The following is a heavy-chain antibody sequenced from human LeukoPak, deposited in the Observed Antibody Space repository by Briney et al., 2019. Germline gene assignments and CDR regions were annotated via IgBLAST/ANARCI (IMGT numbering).Heavy chain of an antibody. CDR3: ARTARSPTGSGDY. J-gene: IGHJ4*02. CDR1: GGSFSGYY. CDR2: INHSGST. V-gene: IGHV4-34*01. Sequence: TSETLSLTCAVYGGSFSGYYWSWIRQPPGKGLEWIGEINHSGSTNYNPSLKSRVTISVDTSKNQFSLKLSSVTAADTAVYYCARTARSPTGSGDYWGQGTLVTVSS. D-gene: IGHD1-26*01.